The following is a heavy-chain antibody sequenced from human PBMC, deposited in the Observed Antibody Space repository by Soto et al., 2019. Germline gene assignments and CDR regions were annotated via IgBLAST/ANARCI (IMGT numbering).Heavy chain of an antibody. J-gene: IGHJ5*02. CDR3: ARVRGLRWFGELLTKRPDP. CDR2: IYYSGST. Sequence: QPPGKGLEWIGSIYYSGSTYYNPSLKSRVTISVDTSKNQFSLKLSSVTAADTAVYYCARVRGLRWFGELLTKRPDPSGQRNLVS. V-gene: IGHV4-30-4*01. D-gene: IGHD3-10*01.